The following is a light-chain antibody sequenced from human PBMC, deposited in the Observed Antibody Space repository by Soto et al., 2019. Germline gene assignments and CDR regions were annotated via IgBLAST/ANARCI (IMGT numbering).Light chain of an antibody. V-gene: IGKV1-5*01. Sequence: DIQMTQSPSTLSASVGDRVTIPCRASQSISSWLAWYQQKPGKAPKLLIYDASSLESGVPSRFSGSGSGTEFTLTISSLQPDDFATYYCQQYNSYSQKFGQGTKVDIK. CDR1: QSISSW. CDR2: DAS. CDR3: QQYNSYSQK. J-gene: IGKJ1*01.